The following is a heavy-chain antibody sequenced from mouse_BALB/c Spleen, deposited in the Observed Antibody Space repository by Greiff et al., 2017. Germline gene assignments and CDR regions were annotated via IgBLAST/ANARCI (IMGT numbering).Heavy chain of an antibody. V-gene: IGHV5-12-2*01. CDR2: ISNGGGST. CDR1: GFTFSSYT. CDR3: ARLYQYYYAMDY. J-gene: IGHJ4*01. Sequence: EVKLVESGGGLVQPGGSLKLSCAASGFTFSSYTMSWVRQTPEKRLEWVAYISNGGGSTYYPDTVKGRFTISRDNAKNTLYLQMSSLKSEDTAMYYCARLYQYYYAMDYWGQGTSVTVSS. D-gene: IGHD2-1*01.